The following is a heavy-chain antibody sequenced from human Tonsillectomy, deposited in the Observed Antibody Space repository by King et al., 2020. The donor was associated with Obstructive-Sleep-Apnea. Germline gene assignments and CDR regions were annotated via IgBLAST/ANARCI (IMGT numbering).Heavy chain of an antibody. CDR1: GGSVSSDGHY. D-gene: IGHD5-18*01. CDR3: AKTREYSSEPGFDP. V-gene: IGHV4-31*03. Sequence: VQLQESGPGLVKPSQTLSLTCSVSGGSVSSDGHYWNWIRQHPGKGLEWIGCVDYSGNTYYTSSLNSRLTMSLATSRNQISLRLTSVTASDTAVYFCAKTREYSSEPGFDPWGQGTLVTVSS. CDR2: VDYSGNT. J-gene: IGHJ5*02.